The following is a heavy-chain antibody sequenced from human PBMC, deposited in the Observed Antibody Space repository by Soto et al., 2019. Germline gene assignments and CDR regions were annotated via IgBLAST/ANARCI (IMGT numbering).Heavy chain of an antibody. CDR1: GGSISSRGYY. V-gene: IGHV4-39*01. J-gene: IGHJ5*02. CDR3: ATSNWFDP. CDR2: IYYSGST. Sequence: QLQLQESGPGLVKPSETLSLTCTVSGGSISSRGYYWGWIRQPPGKGLEWIGTIYYSGSTYYNPSLKSRVTISVDTSKHQFSLTLSSVTAADTAVYYCATSNWFDPWGQGTLVTVSP.